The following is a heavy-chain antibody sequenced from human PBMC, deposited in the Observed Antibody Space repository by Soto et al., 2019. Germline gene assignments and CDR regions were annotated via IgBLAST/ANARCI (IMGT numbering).Heavy chain of an antibody. CDR2: ISYDGSNK. CDR1: GFTFSSYA. V-gene: IGHV3-30-3*01. Sequence: QVQLVESGGGVVQPGRSLRLSCAASGFTFSSYAMHWVRQAPGKGLEWVAVISYDGSNKYYADSVKGRFTISRDNSKNTLYLQMNSLRAEDTAVYYCARATSGWYKDAFDSWGQGKMVTVSS. J-gene: IGHJ3*02. D-gene: IGHD6-19*01. CDR3: ARATSGWYKDAFDS.